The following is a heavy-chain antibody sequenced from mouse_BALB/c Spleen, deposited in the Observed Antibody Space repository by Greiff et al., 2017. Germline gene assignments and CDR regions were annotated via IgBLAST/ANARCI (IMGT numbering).Heavy chain of an antibody. CDR1: GYTFTSYW. J-gene: IGHJ4*01. CDR3: ARSGYDPQGNAMDY. D-gene: IGHD2-2*01. V-gene: IGHV1S81*02. CDR2: INPSNGRT. Sequence: QVQLQQPGAELVKPGASVKLSCKASGYTFTSYWMHWVKQRPGQGLEWIGEINPSNGRTNYNEKFKSKATLTVDKSSSTAYMQLSSLTSEDSAVYYCARSGYDPQGNAMDYWGQGTSVTVSS.